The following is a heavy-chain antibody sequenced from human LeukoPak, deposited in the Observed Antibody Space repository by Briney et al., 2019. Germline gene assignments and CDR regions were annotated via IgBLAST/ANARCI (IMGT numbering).Heavy chain of an antibody. CDR1: GGPISSGGYY. CDR2: IYYSGST. D-gene: IGHD6-13*01. CDR3: ARDRQQQLVLDY. Sequence: PSETLSLTCTVSGGPISSGGYYWSWIRQHPGKGLEWIGYIYYSGSTYYNPSLKSRVTISVDTSKNQFSLKLSSVTAADTAVYYYARDRQQQLVLDYWGQGTLVTVSS. V-gene: IGHV4-31*03. J-gene: IGHJ4*02.